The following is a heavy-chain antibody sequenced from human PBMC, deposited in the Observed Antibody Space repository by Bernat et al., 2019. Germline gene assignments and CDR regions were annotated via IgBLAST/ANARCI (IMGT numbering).Heavy chain of an antibody. D-gene: IGHD6-19*01. CDR1: GFTFSSYA. J-gene: IGHJ3*02. Sequence: VQLVESGGGSVQPGGSLRLSCVASGFTFSSYAMHWVRQAPGKGLEWVAVISYDGSNKYYADSVKGRFTISRDNSKNTLYLQMNSLRAEDTAVYYCARDGAGAALLMGAFDIWGQGTMVTVSS. CDR3: ARDGAGAALLMGAFDI. V-gene: IGHV3-30-3*01. CDR2: ISYDGSNK.